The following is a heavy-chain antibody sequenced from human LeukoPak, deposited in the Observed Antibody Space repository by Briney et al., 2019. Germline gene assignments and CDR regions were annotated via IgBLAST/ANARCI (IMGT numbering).Heavy chain of an antibody. Sequence: SETLSLTCTVSGYSISSGYYWGWIRQPPGKGLEWIGSIYHSGSTYYNPSLKSRVTISVDTSKNQFSLKLSSVTAADTAVYYCARDILVFDGGYALDIWGQGTMVTVSS. D-gene: IGHD3/OR15-3a*01. J-gene: IGHJ3*02. V-gene: IGHV4-38-2*02. CDR1: GYSISSGYY. CDR3: ARDILVFDGGYALDI. CDR2: IYHSGST.